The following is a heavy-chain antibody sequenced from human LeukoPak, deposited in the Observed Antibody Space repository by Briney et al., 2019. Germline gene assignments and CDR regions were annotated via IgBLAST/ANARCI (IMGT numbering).Heavy chain of an antibody. V-gene: IGHV3-21*01. CDR2: ISSSSSYI. CDR1: GFTFSSYS. J-gene: IGHJ4*02. CDR3: ARDLSGYAYFDH. D-gene: IGHD5-12*01. Sequence: PGGSLRLSCAASGFTFSSYSMNWVRQAPGKGLEWVSSISSSSSYIYYADSVKGRFTISRDNAKNSLYLQMNSLRAEDTAVYYCARDLSGYAYFDHWGQGTLVTVSS.